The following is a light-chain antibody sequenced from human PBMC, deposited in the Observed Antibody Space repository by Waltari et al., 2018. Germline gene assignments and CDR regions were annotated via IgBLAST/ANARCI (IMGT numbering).Light chain of an antibody. V-gene: IGLV2-11*01. J-gene: IGLJ2*01. CDR1: SSDVGSYNY. Sequence: QSALTQPRSVSGSPGPSVTTSCAGSSSDVGSYNYVSWYQHHPGRAPKLLIYDVIKRPSGVPDRFSGSKSGNTASLTISGLQAEDEADYYCYSYAGSYTLVFGGGTKLTVL. CDR2: DVI. CDR3: YSYAGSYTLV.